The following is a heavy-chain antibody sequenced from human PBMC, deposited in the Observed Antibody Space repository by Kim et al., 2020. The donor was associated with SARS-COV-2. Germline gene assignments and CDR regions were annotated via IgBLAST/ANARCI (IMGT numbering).Heavy chain of an antibody. V-gene: IGHV1-24*01. CDR3: ATEVAVAGTPRYYYYYYGMDV. Sequence: ASVKVSCKVSGYTLTELSMHWVRQAPGKGLEWMGGFDPEDGETIYAQKFQGRVTMTEDTSTDTAYMELSSLRSEDTAVYYCATEVAVAGTPRYYYYYYGMDVWGQGTTVTVSS. J-gene: IGHJ6*02. CDR1: GYTLTELS. D-gene: IGHD6-19*01. CDR2: FDPEDGET.